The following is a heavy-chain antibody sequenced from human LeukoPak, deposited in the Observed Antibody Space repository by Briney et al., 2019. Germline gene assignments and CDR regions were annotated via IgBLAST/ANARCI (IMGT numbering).Heavy chain of an antibody. CDR1: GGSFSGYY. CDR2: INHSGST. Sequence: SETLSLTCAVYGGSFSGYYWSWIRQPPGKGLEWLGEINHSGSTNYNPSLKSRATISVDTSKNQFSLKLSSVTAADTAVYYCARGFGGDCSSTSCYVDFDYWGQGTLVTVSS. CDR3: ARGFGGDCSSTSCYVDFDY. D-gene: IGHD2-2*01. V-gene: IGHV4-34*01. J-gene: IGHJ4*02.